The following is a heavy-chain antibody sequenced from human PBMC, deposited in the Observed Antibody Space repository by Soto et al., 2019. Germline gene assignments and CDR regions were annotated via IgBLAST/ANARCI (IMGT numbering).Heavy chain of an antibody. V-gene: IGHV4-39*01. Sequence: QLQLQESGPGLVKPSETLSLTCTVSGGSISSSSYYWGWIRQPPGKGLEWIGSISYSGSTYYNPALNSRVNISVDTSKNQCSLKLSSVTAADTAVYYCAAFGVVTYYYSYYMDVWGKGTTVTVSS. J-gene: IGHJ6*03. CDR1: GGSISSSSYY. CDR3: AAFGVVTYYYSYYMDV. CDR2: ISYSGST. D-gene: IGHD3-3*01.